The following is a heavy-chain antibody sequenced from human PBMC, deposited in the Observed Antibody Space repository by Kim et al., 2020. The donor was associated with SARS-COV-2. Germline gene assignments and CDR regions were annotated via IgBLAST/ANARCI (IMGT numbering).Heavy chain of an antibody. V-gene: IGHV3-15*01. CDR1: GLTFSNAW. CDR2: IKSRTDGETA. Sequence: GGSLRLSCAASGLTFSNAWMRWVRQAPGKGLEWIGHIKSRTDGETAEYAAPVKGRFTTSRDDSRYTSYLQMDSLKTEDTAVYYCTTGGIILRSTYWGQGTLVTVSS. J-gene: IGHJ4*02. D-gene: IGHD1-20*01. CDR3: TTGGIILRSTY.